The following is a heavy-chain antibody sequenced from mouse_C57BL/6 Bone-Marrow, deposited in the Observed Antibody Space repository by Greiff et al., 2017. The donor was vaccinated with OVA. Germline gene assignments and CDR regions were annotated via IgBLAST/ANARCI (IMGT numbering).Heavy chain of an antibody. V-gene: IGHV1-7*01. D-gene: IGHD1-1*01. CDR1: GYTFTGYW. Sequence: QVQLQQSGAELVKPGASVKLSCKASGYTFTGYWMHWVKQRPGQGLEWIGYIIPGSGYTKYNQKFKDKATLTADKSSSTAYMQLSSLTTEDSAVYYCARTTTVVEGDYWGQGTTLTVSS. CDR2: IIPGSGYT. CDR3: ARTTTVVEGDY. J-gene: IGHJ2*01.